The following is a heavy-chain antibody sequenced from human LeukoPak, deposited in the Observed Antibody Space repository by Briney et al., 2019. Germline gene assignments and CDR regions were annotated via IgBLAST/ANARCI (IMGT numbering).Heavy chain of an antibody. CDR1: GYSFTSYW. CDR3: ARGRGIQLWFNAFDI. J-gene: IGHJ3*02. V-gene: IGHV5-51*01. D-gene: IGHD5-18*01. CDR2: IYPGDSDT. Sequence: GESLKISCKGSGYSFTSYWIGWVRQMPGKGLEWMGIIYPGDSDTRYRPSFQGHVTISADKYISNAYLQWSSLKASDTAMYYCARGRGIQLWFNAFDIWGQGTMVTVSS.